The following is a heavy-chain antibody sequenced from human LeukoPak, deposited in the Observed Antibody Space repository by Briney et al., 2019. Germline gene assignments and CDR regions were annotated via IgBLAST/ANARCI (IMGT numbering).Heavy chain of an antibody. CDR1: GGSISSSSYY. Sequence: IPSETLSLTCTVSGGSISSSSYYWGWIRQPPGKGLEWIGSIYYSGSTNYNPSLKSRVTISVDTSKNQFSLKLSSVTAADTAVYYCARVSRHDYRLFYFDYWGQGTLVTVSS. V-gene: IGHV4-39*07. J-gene: IGHJ4*02. D-gene: IGHD4-11*01. CDR2: IYYSGST. CDR3: ARVSRHDYRLFYFDY.